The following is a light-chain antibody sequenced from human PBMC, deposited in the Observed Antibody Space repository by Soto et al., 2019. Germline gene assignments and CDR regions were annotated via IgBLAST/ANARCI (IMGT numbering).Light chain of an antibody. CDR2: DVS. J-gene: IGLJ1*01. CDR3: SSYTSSSTLVV. Sequence: QSALTQPASVSGSPGQSITVSCTGTSSDIGGYNYVSWYQQYPGEAPKVIIYDVSDWPSGVSNRFSGSKSGNTASLTISGLKTEDEDDYYCSSYTSSSTLVVFGTGTKLTVL. CDR1: SSDIGGYNY. V-gene: IGLV2-14*03.